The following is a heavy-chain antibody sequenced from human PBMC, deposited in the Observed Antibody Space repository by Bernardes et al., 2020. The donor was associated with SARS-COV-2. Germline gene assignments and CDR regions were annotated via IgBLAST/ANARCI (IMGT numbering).Heavy chain of an antibody. V-gene: IGHV3-7*01. D-gene: IGHD3-22*01. J-gene: IGHJ5*02. Sequence: GGSLRLSCAASGFIFSNYWMNWVRQAPGKGLEWVANINQDGSEKYYVDSVMGRLTISRDNAKTSLYLQMNSLRAEDTAVYYCARDPYYDSSAYYSGYNWFDPWGQGTLVTVSS. CDR3: ARDPYYDSSAYYSGYNWFDP. CDR2: INQDGSEK. CDR1: GFIFSNYW.